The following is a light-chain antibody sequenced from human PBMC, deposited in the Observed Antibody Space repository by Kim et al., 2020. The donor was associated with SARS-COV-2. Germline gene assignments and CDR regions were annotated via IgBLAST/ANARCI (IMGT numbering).Light chain of an antibody. CDR1: KLGDKY. Sequence: SYELTQPPSVSVSPGQTASITCSGDKLGDKYACWYQQKPGQSPVLVIYQDSKRPSGIPERFSGSNSGNTATLTISGTQAMDEADYYCQAWDSSTEEWVFGGGTQLTVL. J-gene: IGLJ3*02. CDR3: QAWDSSTEEWV. V-gene: IGLV3-1*01. CDR2: QDS.